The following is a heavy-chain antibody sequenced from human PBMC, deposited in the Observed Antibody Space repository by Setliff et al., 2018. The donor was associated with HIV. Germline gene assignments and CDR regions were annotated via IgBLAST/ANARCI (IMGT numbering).Heavy chain of an antibody. V-gene: IGHV1-3*01. D-gene: IGHD6-13*01. CDR2: INADNGNT. CDR3: AREFSSSWYDWFDP. CDR1: GYTFSNYA. Sequence: ASVKVSCKASGYTFSNYAMHWVRQAPGQRPEWMGWINADNGNTKYSQKFQGRVTITRDTSASTAYMELSSLRSEDTAVYYCAREFSSSWYDWFDPWGQGTLVTVSS. J-gene: IGHJ5*02.